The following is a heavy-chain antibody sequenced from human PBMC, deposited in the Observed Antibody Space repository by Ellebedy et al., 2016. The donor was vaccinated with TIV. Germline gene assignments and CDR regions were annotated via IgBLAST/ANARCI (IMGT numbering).Heavy chain of an antibody. Sequence: GESLKISCAASGFTFSSYAMSCVRQAPGQGLDWVSGINANGVSIAYADSVKGRVTISKDNSKDTLFLQMNSLRAEDTAVYYCASSRDHYYLGNTIFSYWGQGALVTVSS. V-gene: IGHV3-23*01. CDR1: GFTFSSYA. D-gene: IGHD3-16*01. CDR3: ASSRDHYYLGNTIFSY. CDR2: INANGVSI. J-gene: IGHJ4*02.